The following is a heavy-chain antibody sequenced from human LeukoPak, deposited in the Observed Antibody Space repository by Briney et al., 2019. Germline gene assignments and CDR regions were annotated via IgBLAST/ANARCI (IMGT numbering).Heavy chain of an antibody. CDR2: IHESGDT. Sequence: SETLSLTCNVSGYSISRGYYWGWIRQPPGKGLEWIGSIHESGDTLYNPPLKSRLSISVDTSKNEFSLRLTSVTATDTAVYYCARSEVGDFGHWGQGTLVTVSS. D-gene: IGHD1-26*01. J-gene: IGHJ4*02. V-gene: IGHV4-38-2*02. CDR3: ARSEVGDFGH. CDR1: GYSISRGYY.